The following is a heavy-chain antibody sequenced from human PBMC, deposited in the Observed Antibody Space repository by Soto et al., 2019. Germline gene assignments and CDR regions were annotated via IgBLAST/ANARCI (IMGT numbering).Heavy chain of an antibody. D-gene: IGHD6-19*01. CDR1: GGTFSTYS. CDR2: IIPLFGTA. J-gene: IGHJ4*02. V-gene: IGHV1-69*01. CDR3: ARPKGSYSSGYYYFDY. Sequence: QVQLVQSGAEVKQPGSSVKVSCKTSGGTFSTYSIYWVRQAPGQGLEWMGAIIPLFGTADYAQKFQGRVTITADESTSTASMELSSLRSEDTAVYYCARPKGSYSSGYYYFDYWGQGTLVTLSS.